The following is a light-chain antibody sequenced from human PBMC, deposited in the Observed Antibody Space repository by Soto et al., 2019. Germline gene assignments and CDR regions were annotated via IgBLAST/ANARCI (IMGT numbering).Light chain of an antibody. CDR1: QSIVANY. Sequence: EIVLTQSPGTLSLSPGEGATLSCRASQSIVANYLAWYQQKPGQSPRLLIYGVSSRATGIPDRFSGSGSRTDCTLTINRLEPEDSAVYYGQQYGSSPGTFGQGTKVEIK. V-gene: IGKV3-20*01. J-gene: IGKJ1*01. CDR3: QQYGSSPGT. CDR2: GVS.